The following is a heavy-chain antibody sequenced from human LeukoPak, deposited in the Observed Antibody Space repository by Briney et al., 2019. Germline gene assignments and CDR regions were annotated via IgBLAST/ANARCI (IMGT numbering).Heavy chain of an antibody. J-gene: IGHJ4*02. CDR2: IYHSGST. V-gene: IGHV4-4*02. D-gene: IGHD1-1*01. CDR1: GGSISSSNW. Sequence: SETLSLTCAVSGGSISSSNWWSWVRQPPGKGLEWIGEIYHSGSTNYNPSLKSRVTISVDTSKNQFSLKLSSVTAADMAVYYCASPWTSSFDYWGQGTLVTVSS. CDR3: ASPWTSSFDY.